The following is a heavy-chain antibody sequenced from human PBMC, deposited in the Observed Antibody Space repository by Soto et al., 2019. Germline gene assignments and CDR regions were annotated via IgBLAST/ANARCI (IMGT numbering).Heavy chain of an antibody. J-gene: IGHJ6*02. D-gene: IGHD1-26*01. CDR2: ISGSGNRT. CDR3: AKEVTSGSYSHYYYGLDV. Sequence: EVQLLESGGGLVQPRGSLRLSCAASGFTLSSYAMSWVRQAPGKGLEWVSAISGSGNRTFHADSVKGRFTISRDNAKNALYLQMNSLRVEDTAVYYCAKEVTSGSYSHYYYGLDVWGQGTMVTVSS. V-gene: IGHV3-23*01. CDR1: GFTLSSYA.